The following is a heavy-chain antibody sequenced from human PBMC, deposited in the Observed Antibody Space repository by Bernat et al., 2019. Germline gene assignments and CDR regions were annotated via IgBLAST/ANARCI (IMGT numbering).Heavy chain of an antibody. Sequence: QVQLQQWGAGLLKPSETLSLTCAVYGGSFSGYYWSWIRQPPGKGLEWIGEINHSGSTNYNPSLKSRVTISVDTSKHQFSLKLSSVTAADTAVYYCARGAGSSWYSPWGQGTLVTVSS. D-gene: IGHD6-13*01. CDR3: ARGAGSSWYSP. V-gene: IGHV4-34*01. J-gene: IGHJ4*02. CDR2: INHSGST. CDR1: GGSFSGYY.